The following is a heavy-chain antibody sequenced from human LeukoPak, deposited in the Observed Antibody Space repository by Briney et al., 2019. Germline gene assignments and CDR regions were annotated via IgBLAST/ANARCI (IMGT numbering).Heavy chain of an antibody. CDR3: ARDPTPYYYDSSGYYNDY. D-gene: IGHD3-22*01. V-gene: IGHV1-2*02. CDR2: INPNSGGT. CDR1: GYTFTGYY. J-gene: IGHJ4*02. Sequence: GASVKVSCKASGYTFTGYYMHWVRQAPGQGLEWMGWINPNSGGTNYAQKFQGRVTMTRDTSISTAYMELSRLRSDDTAVYYCARDPTPYYYDSSGYYNDYWGQGTLVTVSS.